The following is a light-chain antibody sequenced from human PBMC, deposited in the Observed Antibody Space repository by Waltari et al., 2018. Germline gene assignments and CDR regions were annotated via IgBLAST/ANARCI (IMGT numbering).Light chain of an antibody. J-gene: IGLJ2*01. CDR3: QAWDSRTDVV. CDR2: QDS. V-gene: IGLV3-1*01. Sequence: YELTQPPSVSVSPGQTATITCSGDYLEDKYVCWYQQKAGQSPVLVIHQDSRRPSGIPERFSGSISGNTATLTISETQAMDEADYYCQAWDSRTDVVFGGGTRLTVL. CDR1: YLEDKY.